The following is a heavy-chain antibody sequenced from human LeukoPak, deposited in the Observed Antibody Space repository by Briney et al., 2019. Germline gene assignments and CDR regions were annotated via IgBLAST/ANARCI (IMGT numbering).Heavy chain of an antibody. D-gene: IGHD3-16*01. CDR1: GIIITSYW. J-gene: IGHJ5*02. CDR2: ITQDGSEK. Sequence: GGSLRLSCAVSGIIITSYWMSWVRQTPGKGLEWVANITQDGSEKNYVDSVKGRFTIFRDNARNSLYLQMNSLRAEDTAVYYCASHSYGYNHWGQGTLVIVSS. V-gene: IGHV3-7*01. CDR3: ASHSYGYNH.